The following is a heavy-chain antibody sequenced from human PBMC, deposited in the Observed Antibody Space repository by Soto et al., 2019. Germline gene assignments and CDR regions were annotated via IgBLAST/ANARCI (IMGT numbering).Heavy chain of an antibody. CDR2: IGTSAST. CDR1: GFTFGSYS. J-gene: IGHJ4*02. D-gene: IGHD2-2*01. CDR3: ADLSRYCTSSNCD. Sequence: DVRLLESGGGLVQPGGSLRLSCAASGFTFGSYSLSWVPQPPGKGLEWVSTIGTSASTYYGDSVRGRFTISRDNSRNTLYLQMNSLRAEDTAVYYCADLSRYCTSSNCDWGQGTLVTVSS. V-gene: IGHV3-23*01.